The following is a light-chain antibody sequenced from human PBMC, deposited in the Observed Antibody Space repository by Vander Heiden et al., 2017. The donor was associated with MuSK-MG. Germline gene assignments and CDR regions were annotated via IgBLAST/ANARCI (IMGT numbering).Light chain of an antibody. V-gene: IGKV1-9*01. Sequence: TQMTQSPASLTASVGDRVTITCRASQDILRYLAWYQQKPGSAPKLLIYGASTLQSGVPSRFSGSGSGTDFTLTMSILHPEDFATYFCQQLHTYPRTFGGGTRVE. J-gene: IGKJ4*01. CDR3: QQLHTYPRT. CDR1: QDILRY. CDR2: GAS.